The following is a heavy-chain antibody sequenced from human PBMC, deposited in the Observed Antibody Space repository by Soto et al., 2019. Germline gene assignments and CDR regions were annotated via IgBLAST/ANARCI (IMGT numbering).Heavy chain of an antibody. CDR3: ARGVLY. J-gene: IGHJ4*02. CDR2: ISYSGST. CDR1: GASISSGTYY. V-gene: IGHV4-31*03. Sequence: QVQLQESGPGLVTPSQTLSLTCTVSGASISSGTYYWSWIRRHPGKGLEWIGYISYSGSTYYNPSLKSRVTISADTSKNQFSLKLTSVTAADTAVYYXARGVLYWGQGTLVTVSS.